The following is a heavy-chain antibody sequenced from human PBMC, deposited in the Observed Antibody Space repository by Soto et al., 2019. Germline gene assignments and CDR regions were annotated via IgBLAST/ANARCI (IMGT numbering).Heavy chain of an antibody. D-gene: IGHD3-3*01. Sequence: SETLSLTCAVSGGSISSSNWWSWVRQPPGKGLEWIGEIYHSGSTNYKPSRKSRVTLSVDKSKNQCSLKLSCVTAADTAVYYCARARGDTIFGVVTDYYSSYGMDFWGQGSPVTVSS. CDR2: IYHSGST. V-gene: IGHV4-4*02. J-gene: IGHJ6*02. CDR3: ARARGDTIFGVVTDYYSSYGMDF. CDR1: GGSISSSNW.